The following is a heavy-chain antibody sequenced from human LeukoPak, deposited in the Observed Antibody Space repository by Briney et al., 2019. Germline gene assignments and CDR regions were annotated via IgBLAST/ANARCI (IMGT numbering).Heavy chain of an antibody. CDR2: IYASGST. CDR1: GSSFSSSY. V-gene: IGHV4-4*07. J-gene: IGHJ2*01. CDR3: ARDWMDSSSWFRWYFDL. D-gene: IGHD6-13*01. Sequence: SETLSLTCTVSGSSFSSSYWSWIRQPAGKGLEWIGRIYASGSTNYNPSFKSRITMSVDTSKNHFSLILSSVTAADTAVYYCARDWMDSSSWFRWYFDLWGRGTLVIVSS.